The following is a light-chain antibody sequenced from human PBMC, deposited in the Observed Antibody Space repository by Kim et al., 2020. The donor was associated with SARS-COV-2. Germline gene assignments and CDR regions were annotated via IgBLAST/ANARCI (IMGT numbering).Light chain of an antibody. CDR3: QTWGTGNQ. V-gene: IGLV4-69*01. Sequence: QPVLTQSPSASASLGASVKLTCTLSSGHSSYAIAWHQQQPEKGPRYLMKLNSDGSHSKGDGIPDRFSGSSSGAERYLTISSRQSEDEADYYCQTWGTGNQIGGGTQLTVL. CDR1: SGHSSYA. J-gene: IGLJ2*01. CDR2: LNSDGSH.